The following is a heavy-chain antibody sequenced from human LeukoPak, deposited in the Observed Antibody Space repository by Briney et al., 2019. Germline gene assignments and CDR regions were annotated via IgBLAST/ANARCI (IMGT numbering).Heavy chain of an antibody. D-gene: IGHD2-21*02. Sequence: ASVKVSCKASGYTFNGYYIHWVRQAPGQGLEWMGWINPNSGGTNYAQKFQGRVTMTRDTSISTAYMELSRLRSDDTAVYYCARGGRGDCYATDYWGQGTLVTVSS. CDR1: GYTFNGYY. J-gene: IGHJ4*02. CDR3: ARGGRGDCYATDY. V-gene: IGHV1-2*02. CDR2: INPNSGGT.